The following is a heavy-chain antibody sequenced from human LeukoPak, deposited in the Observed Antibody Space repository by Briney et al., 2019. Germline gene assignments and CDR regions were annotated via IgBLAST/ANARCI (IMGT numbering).Heavy chain of an antibody. CDR3: AKLEYSSSSPPHY. CDR2: IWFDGSNK. D-gene: IGHD6-6*01. J-gene: IGHJ4*02. V-gene: IGHV3-33*06. Sequence: GRSLRLSCAASGFTFSSYGMHWVRQAPGKGLEWVAIIWFDGSNKYYADSVKGRFTISRDNSKNTLYLQMNSLRAEDTAVYYCAKLEYSSSSPPHYWGQGTLVTVSS. CDR1: GFTFSSYG.